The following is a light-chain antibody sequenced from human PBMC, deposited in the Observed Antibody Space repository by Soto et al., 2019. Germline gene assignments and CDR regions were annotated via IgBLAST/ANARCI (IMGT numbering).Light chain of an antibody. CDR2: DSD. CDR3: GSWDSSLSAAV. J-gene: IGLJ2*01. CDR1: TSNIGNNY. Sequence: QSVLTQPPSVSAVPGQKVTISCSGSTSNIGNNYASWYQQLPGKAPRLLIYDSDKRPSGIPDRFSGSKSGTSATLGITGLQTGDEADYYCGSWDSSLSAAVFGGGTKLTVL. V-gene: IGLV1-51*01.